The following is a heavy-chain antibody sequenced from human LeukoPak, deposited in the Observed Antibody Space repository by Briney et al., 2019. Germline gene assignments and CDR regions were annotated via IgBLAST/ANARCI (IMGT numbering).Heavy chain of an antibody. V-gene: IGHV1-2*02. CDR3: ARDGSGWYWFDY. CDR2: INPNSGGT. D-gene: IGHD6-19*01. CDR1: GYTFTGYY. Sequence: ASVKVSCKASGYTFTGYYMHWVRQAPGRGLEWMGWINPNSGGTNYAQKFQGRVTMTTDTSTSTAYMELRSLRSDDTAVYYCARDGSGWYWFDYWGQGTLVTVSS. J-gene: IGHJ4*02.